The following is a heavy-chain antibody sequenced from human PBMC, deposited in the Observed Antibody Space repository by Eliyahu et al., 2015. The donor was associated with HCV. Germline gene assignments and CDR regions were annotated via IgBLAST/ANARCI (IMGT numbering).Heavy chain of an antibody. J-gene: IGHJ4*02. CDR2: IWYDGSNK. CDR3: ARESPSSPTHFDY. Sequence: QVQLVESGGGVVQPGRSLRLSCAASGXTFSSYGMHWVRQAPGKGLEWVAVIWYDGSNKYYADSVKGRFTISRDNSKNTLYLQMNSLRAEDTAVYYCARESPSSPTHFDYWGQGTLVTVSS. CDR1: GXTFSSYG. V-gene: IGHV3-33*01. D-gene: IGHD4-17*01.